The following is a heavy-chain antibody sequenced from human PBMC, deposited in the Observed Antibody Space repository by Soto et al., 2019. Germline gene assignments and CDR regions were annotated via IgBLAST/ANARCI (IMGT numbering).Heavy chain of an antibody. D-gene: IGHD5-12*01. J-gene: IGHJ4*02. CDR1: GGSINTFY. CDR2: IFSSGST. Sequence: SETLSLTCTVSGGSINTFYWSWVRQPAGKGLEGIGRIFSSGSTIFNPSLESRVAMSVDTSKNHFSLNLSSVTAADMAVYYCAREGSYSAYNFAHGIQLWSFDFWGQGALVTVSS. V-gene: IGHV4-4*07. CDR3: AREGSYSAYNFAHGIQLWSFDF.